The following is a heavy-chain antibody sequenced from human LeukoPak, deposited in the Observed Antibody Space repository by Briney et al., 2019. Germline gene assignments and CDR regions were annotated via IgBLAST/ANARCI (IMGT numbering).Heavy chain of an antibody. Sequence: GGSLRLSCAASGFTVSSNYMSWIRQAPGKGLEWVSYISSSGSTIYYADSVKGRFTISRDNAKNSLYLQMNSLRAEDTAVYYCLGVGNYFDYWGQGTLVTVSS. V-gene: IGHV3-11*04. J-gene: IGHJ4*02. CDR1: GFTVSSNY. CDR3: LGVGNYFDY. CDR2: ISSSGSTI. D-gene: IGHD3-16*01.